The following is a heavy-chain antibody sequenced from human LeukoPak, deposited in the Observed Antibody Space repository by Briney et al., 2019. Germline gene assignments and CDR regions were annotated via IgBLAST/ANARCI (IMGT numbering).Heavy chain of an antibody. J-gene: IGHJ4*02. CDR3: ARETMYYYDSSGYTD. CDR2: ITGSDGYT. Sequence: QPGGSLRLSCAASGFTFSSYAMSWVRQAPGKGLEWVAAITGSDGYTYYADSVKGRFTISRDSAKNSLYLQMNSLRAEDTAVYYCARETMYYYDSSGYTDWGQGTLVTVSS. V-gene: IGHV3-23*01. D-gene: IGHD3-22*01. CDR1: GFTFSSYA.